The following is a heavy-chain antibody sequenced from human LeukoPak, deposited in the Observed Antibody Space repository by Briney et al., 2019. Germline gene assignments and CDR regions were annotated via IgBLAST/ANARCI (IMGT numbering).Heavy chain of an antibody. Sequence: PSETLSLTCAVSGGSISSGGYSWSWIRQPPGKGLEWIGYIYHSGSTYYNPSLKSRVTISVDRSKNQFSLKLSSVTAADTAVYYCARDGDYAWFDPWGQGTLVIVSS. V-gene: IGHV4-30-2*01. J-gene: IGHJ5*02. CDR1: GGSISSGGYS. CDR2: IYHSGST. CDR3: ARDGDYAWFDP. D-gene: IGHD4-17*01.